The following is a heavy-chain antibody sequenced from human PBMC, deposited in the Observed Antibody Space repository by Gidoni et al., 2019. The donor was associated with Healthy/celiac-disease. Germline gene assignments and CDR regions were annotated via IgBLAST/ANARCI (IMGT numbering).Heavy chain of an antibody. J-gene: IGHJ4*02. V-gene: IGHV3-43*01. Sequence: DEQLSDTGGVAVQPGGSLRLSCAAFGFPFEDCTMHWVRHAPGWGLDWVSLIRWDGGSTYYADSVKGRFTISRDNSKNSLYLQMNSLRTEDTALYYCAKDIHTFGELFGPNFDYWGQGTLVTVSS. D-gene: IGHD3-10*01. CDR2: IRWDGGST. CDR1: GFPFEDCT. CDR3: AKDIHTFGELFGPNFDY.